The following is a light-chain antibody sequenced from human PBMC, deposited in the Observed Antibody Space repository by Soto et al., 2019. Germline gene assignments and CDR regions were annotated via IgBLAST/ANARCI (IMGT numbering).Light chain of an antibody. CDR2: VNSDGSH. V-gene: IGLV4-69*01. CDR3: QAWGTGIRV. J-gene: IGLJ3*02. CDR1: SVYSSYA. Sequence: QPVLTQSPSASASLGASVKLTCTLSSVYSSYAIAWHQLQPEKGPRYLMKVNSDGSHTKGDGIPDRFSGSSSGAERYLTISSLQSEDEADYYCQAWGTGIRVFGGGTKVTVL.